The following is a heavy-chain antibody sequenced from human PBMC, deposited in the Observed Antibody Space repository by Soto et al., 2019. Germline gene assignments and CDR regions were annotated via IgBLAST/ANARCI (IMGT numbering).Heavy chain of an antibody. D-gene: IGHD3-10*01. V-gene: IGHV4-39*01. CDR1: GGSISSSSYY. J-gene: IGHJ6*02. CDR3: ARHEGYYYGSGRPNYGMDV. Sequence: PSETLSLTCTVSGGSISSSSYYWGWIRQPPGKGLEWTGSIYYSGSTYYNPSLKSRVTISVDTSKNQFSLKLSSVTAADTAVYYCARHEGYYYGSGRPNYGMDVWGQGTTVTVSS. CDR2: IYYSGST.